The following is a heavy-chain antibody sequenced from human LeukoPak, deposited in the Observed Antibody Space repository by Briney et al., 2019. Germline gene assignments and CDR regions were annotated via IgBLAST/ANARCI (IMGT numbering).Heavy chain of an antibody. Sequence: PGGSLRLSCAASGFTFSSYAMSWVRQAPGKGLEWVSTVSGGGLATYSADSVKGRFTISRDNSKNTLYLQMNSLRAEDTAVYYCARDLDDYNGLPPFFQHWGQGTLVTVSS. D-gene: IGHD5-24*01. V-gene: IGHV3-23*01. CDR2: VSGGGLAT. CDR1: GFTFSSYA. J-gene: IGHJ1*01. CDR3: ARDLDDYNGLPPFFQH.